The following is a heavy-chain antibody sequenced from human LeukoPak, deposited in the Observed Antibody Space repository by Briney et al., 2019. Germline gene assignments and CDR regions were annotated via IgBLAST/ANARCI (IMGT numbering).Heavy chain of an antibody. D-gene: IGHD1-26*01. V-gene: IGHV4-39*01. J-gene: IGHJ3*02. Sequence: SETLSLTCAVYGGSFSGYYWGWIRQPPGKGLEWIGSIYYSGSTYYNPSLKSRVTISVDTSKNQFSLKLSSVTAADTAVYYCARHEWELDAFDIWGQGTMVTVSS. CDR3: ARHEWELDAFDI. CDR2: IYYSGST. CDR1: GGSFSGYY.